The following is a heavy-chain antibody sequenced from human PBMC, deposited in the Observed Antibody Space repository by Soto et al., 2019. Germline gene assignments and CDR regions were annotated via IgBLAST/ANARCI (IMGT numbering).Heavy chain of an antibody. J-gene: IGHJ6*02. D-gene: IGHD6-6*01. V-gene: IGHV3-11*06. CDR3: ARDMGHSSSSTYGMDV. CDR2: ISSRSSYT. Sequence: SCAASRFSFSDYYMSWIRQAPGKGLEWISYISSRSSYTNYAEFVRGRFTISRDNAKKTLYLQMNDLRVDDTAIYYCARDMGHSSSSTYGMDVWGQGTAVTVSS. CDR1: RFSFSDYY.